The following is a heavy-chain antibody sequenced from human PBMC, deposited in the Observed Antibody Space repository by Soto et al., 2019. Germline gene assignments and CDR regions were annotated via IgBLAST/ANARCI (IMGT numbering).Heavy chain of an antibody. CDR2: IYYNGRT. J-gene: IGHJ4*02. D-gene: IGHD5-12*01. CDR3: ARDRYSGYDFGY. CDR1: GGSISSGDYY. Sequence: SLTCTVSGGSISSGDYYWSWLRQPPGKGLEWIGYIYYNGRTYYSPSLTSRASISIDASKNQLSLKLTSVTAADAAVYYCARDRYSGYDFGYWGQGALVTVSS. V-gene: IGHV4-30-4*01.